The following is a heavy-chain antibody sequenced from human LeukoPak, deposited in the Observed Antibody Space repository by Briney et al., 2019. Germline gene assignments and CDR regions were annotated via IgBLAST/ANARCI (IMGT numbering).Heavy chain of an antibody. J-gene: IGHJ5*02. CDR3: ARQGNNWFDP. CDR2: ISSSSNYT. V-gene: IGHV3-11*06. Sequence: PGGSLRLSCAASGFTFSDYYMSWIRQAPEKGLEWVSYISSSSNYTNYADSVKGRFTISRDNAKNSLYLQMNSLTAGDTAVYYCARQGNNWFDPWGQGTLVTVSS. CDR1: GFTFSDYY.